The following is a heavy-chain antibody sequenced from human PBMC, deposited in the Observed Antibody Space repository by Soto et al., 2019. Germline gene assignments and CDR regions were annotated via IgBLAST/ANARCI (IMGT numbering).Heavy chain of an antibody. J-gene: IGHJ4*02. V-gene: IGHV4-34*01. Sequence: SETLSLTGAVYGGSFSGYYWSWICQPPGKGLEWIGEINHSGSTNYNPSLKSRVTISVDTSKNQFSLKLSSVTAADTAVYYCARGSDGWVTTVPFDYWGQGTLVTVSS. CDR3: ARGSDGWVTTVPFDY. D-gene: IGHD3-16*01. CDR2: INHSGST. CDR1: GGSFSGYY.